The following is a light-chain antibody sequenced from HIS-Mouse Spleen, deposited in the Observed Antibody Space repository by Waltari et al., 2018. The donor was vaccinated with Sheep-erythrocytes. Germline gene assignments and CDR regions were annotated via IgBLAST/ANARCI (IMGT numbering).Light chain of an antibody. CDR2: DAS. CDR3: QQFNSYPHGYT. CDR1: QVISSA. J-gene: IGKJ2*01. Sequence: AIQLTQSPSSLSASVGDRVTITCRASQVISSALAWYQQKPGKAPKLLIYDASSLESGVPSRFSGSGSGTDFTLTISSLQPEDFATYYCQQFNSYPHGYTFGQGTKLEIK. V-gene: IGKV1-13*02.